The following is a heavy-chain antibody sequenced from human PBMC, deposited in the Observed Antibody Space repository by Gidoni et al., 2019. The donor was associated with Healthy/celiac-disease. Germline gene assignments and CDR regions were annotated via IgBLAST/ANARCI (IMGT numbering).Heavy chain of an antibody. CDR2: IYYSGGT. J-gene: IGHJ4*02. D-gene: IGHD6-13*01. CDR3: ARDTAAAGSFDY. Sequence: QVQLQESGPGLVKPSETLSLTCTASGGSISSYYWSWIRQPPGKGLEWIGYIYYSGGTNYNPSLKRRVTISVDTSKNQFSLKLISVTAADTAVYYCARDTAAAGSFDYWGQGTLVTVSS. CDR1: GGSISSYY. V-gene: IGHV4-59*01.